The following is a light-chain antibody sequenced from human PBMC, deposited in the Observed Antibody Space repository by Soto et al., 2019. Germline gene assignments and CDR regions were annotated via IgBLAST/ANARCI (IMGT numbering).Light chain of an antibody. Sequence: EIVLTQSPATLSLSSGERATLSCRASQSVSSYLAWYQQKPGQAPRLLIYDASNRATGIPARFSGSRSGTAFTLTISSLEPEDFAVYYCQQRSNWPLFTFGPGTKVDIK. CDR2: DAS. CDR1: QSVSSY. J-gene: IGKJ3*01. CDR3: QQRSNWPLFT. V-gene: IGKV3-11*01.